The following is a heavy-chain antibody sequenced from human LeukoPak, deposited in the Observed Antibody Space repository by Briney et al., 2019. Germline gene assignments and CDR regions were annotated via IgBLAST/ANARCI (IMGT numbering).Heavy chain of an antibody. D-gene: IGHD5-18*01. CDR1: GGSISSSSYY. J-gene: IGHJ6*02. CDR3: AGRLGYSYGYYYYGMDV. CDR2: IYYSGST. Sequence: SETLSLTCTVSGGSISSSSYYWGWIRQPPGKGLEWIGSIYYSGSTYYNPSLKSRVTISVDTSKNQFSLKLSSVTAADTAVYYCAGRLGYSYGYYYYGMDVWGQGTTVTVSS. V-gene: IGHV4-39*01.